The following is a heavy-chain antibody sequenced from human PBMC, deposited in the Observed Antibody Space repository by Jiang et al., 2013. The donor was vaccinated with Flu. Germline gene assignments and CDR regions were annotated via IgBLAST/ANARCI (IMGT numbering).Heavy chain of an antibody. J-gene: IGHJ6*02. V-gene: IGHV1-2*04. D-gene: IGHD2-8*01. CDR2: INPNSGGT. CDR1: GYTFTGYY. Sequence: GAEVKKPGASVKVSCKASGYTFTGYYMHWVRQAPGQGLEWMGWINPNSGGTNYAQKFQGWVTMTRDTSISTAYMELSRLRSDDTAVYYCARGEASEDIVLMVYAMDGSYYGMDVWGQGTTVTVSS. CDR3: ARGEASEDIVLMVYAMDGSYYGMDV.